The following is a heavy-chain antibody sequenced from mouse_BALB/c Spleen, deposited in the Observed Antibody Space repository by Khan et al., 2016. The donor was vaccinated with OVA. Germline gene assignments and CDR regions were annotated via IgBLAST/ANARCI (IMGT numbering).Heavy chain of an antibody. V-gene: IGHV1-7*01. D-gene: IGHD2-5*01. CDR3: AGHCSTCSWFGY. CDR2: IDPTTGYT. CDR1: GYTFTNYW. J-gene: IGHJ3*01. Sequence: VQLQESGAELAKPGASVKMSCKASGYTFTNYWMHWVKQRPGQGLEWIGYIDPTTGYTEYNQKFKDKATFTADKSSSTAYMQLSSLKSEDSAFYYGAGHCSTCSWFGYWGQGTLVTVSA.